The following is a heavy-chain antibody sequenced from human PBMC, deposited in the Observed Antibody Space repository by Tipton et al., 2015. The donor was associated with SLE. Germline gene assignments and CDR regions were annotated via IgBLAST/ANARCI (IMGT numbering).Heavy chain of an antibody. CDR1: GFTFSSYS. D-gene: IGHD3-3*01. J-gene: IGHJ3*02. CDR2: ISSSSSYI. Sequence: QLVQSGGGLVKPGGSLRLSCAASGFTFSSYSMNWVRQAPGKGLEWVSSISSSSSYIYYADSVKGRFTISRDNAKNSLYLQMKSLRVEDTAVYYCARGYYDFWSGYSPAFVIWGQGTMVTVSS. CDR3: ARGYYDFWSGYSPAFVI. V-gene: IGHV3-21*01.